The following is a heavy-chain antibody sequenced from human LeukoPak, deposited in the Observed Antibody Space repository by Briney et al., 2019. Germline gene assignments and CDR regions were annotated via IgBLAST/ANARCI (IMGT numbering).Heavy chain of an antibody. CDR2: IYHSGST. CDR3: TATVIGYYYYYMDV. V-gene: IGHV4-38-2*02. D-gene: IGHD4-17*01. Sequence: SGTLSLTCTVSGYSISSGYYWGWIRQPPGKGLEWIGSIYHSGSTYYNPSLKSRVTISVDTSKNQFSLKLSSVTAADTAVYYCTATVIGYYYYYMDVWGKGTTVTVSS. CDR1: GYSISSGYY. J-gene: IGHJ6*03.